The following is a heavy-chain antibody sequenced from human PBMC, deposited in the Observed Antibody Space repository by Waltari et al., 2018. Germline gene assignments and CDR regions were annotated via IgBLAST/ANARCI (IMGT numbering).Heavy chain of an antibody. CDR3: ARTYYYDSRDFDY. D-gene: IGHD3-22*01. CDR2: TNAYNGLT. Sequence: QVQLVQSGGEVKTPGASVKVSCKASGYPFATYGLSWVRQAPGQGLGWLGWTNAYNGLTKYAQTVQDRATMTTDASASTAYMELRSLRSDDTAMYYCARTYYYDSRDFDYWGQGSLVTVSS. V-gene: IGHV1-18*04. CDR1: GYPFATYG. J-gene: IGHJ4*02.